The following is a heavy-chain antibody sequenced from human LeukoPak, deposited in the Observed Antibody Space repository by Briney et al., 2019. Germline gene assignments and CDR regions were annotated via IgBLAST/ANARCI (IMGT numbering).Heavy chain of an antibody. V-gene: IGHV1-69*04. CDR1: RGTFNKYA. Sequence: SVKVSCKASRGTFNKYAISWVRQAPGQGLEWMGRIIPILNITHYAQKFQGRVTIAADKSTSTAYMELSSLRSEDTAVYYCARDDDRAREIDYWGQGTLVTVSS. J-gene: IGHJ4*02. D-gene: IGHD3-22*01. CDR3: ARDDDRAREIDY. CDR2: IIPILNIT.